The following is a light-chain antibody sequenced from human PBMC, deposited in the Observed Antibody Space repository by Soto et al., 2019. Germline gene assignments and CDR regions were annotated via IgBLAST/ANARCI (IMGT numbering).Light chain of an antibody. CDR1: QSVSSN. J-gene: IGKJ1*01. V-gene: IGKV3-15*01. CDR2: GAS. CDR3: QQYNNSPPA. Sequence: EIVMTQSPATLSVSPGERATLSCRASQSVSSNLAWYQQNPGQAPRLLIYGASTRATGIPTRFSGSGSGTVFTITISRLQSEDFAFYYCQQYNNSPPAFGQGTKVEIK.